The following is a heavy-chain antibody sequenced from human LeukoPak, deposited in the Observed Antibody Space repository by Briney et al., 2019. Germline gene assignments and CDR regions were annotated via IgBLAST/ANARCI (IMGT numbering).Heavy chain of an antibody. CDR1: GASISSYY. V-gene: IGHV4-59*12. Sequence: PSETLSLTCTVSGASISSYYWSWIRQPPGKGLEWIGYIYYSGSTNYNPSLKSRVTISVDKSKNQFSLKLSSVTAADTAVYYCVRLLYSGDAFDIWGQGTMVTFSS. CDR3: VRLLYSGDAFDI. D-gene: IGHD2-2*02. CDR2: IYYSGST. J-gene: IGHJ3*02.